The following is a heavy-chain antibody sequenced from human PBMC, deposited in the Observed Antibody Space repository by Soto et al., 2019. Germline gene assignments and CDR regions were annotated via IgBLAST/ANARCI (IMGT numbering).Heavy chain of an antibody. CDR2: ISSSSSYM. Sequence: EVQLVESGGGLVKPGGSLRLSCAASGFTFRSYSMNWVRQAPGKGLEWVSSISSSSSYMYYADSVKGRFTISRDDAKNSLYLQMDSLRVADTAVYYCARDAPYDSSAYYCAYWGQGTLVTVSS. D-gene: IGHD3-22*01. CDR3: ARDAPYDSSAYYCAY. CDR1: GFTFRSYS. J-gene: IGHJ4*02. V-gene: IGHV3-21*01.